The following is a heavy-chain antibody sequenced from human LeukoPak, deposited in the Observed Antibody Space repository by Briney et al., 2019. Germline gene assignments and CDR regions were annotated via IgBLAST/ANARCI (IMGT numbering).Heavy chain of an antibody. CDR2: AHYSGST. V-gene: IGHV4-59*01. CDR3: ASKMSTYWFFDV. Sequence: SETLSLTCSVSGGSISSYYWSWIRQAPGKGLEWIGFAHYSGSTNYNPPLKSRVTISVDTSKSQFSLKLISVTAADTAVYYCASKMSTYWFFDVWGRGTLVTVSS. J-gene: IGHJ2*01. D-gene: IGHD5-24*01. CDR1: GGSISSYY.